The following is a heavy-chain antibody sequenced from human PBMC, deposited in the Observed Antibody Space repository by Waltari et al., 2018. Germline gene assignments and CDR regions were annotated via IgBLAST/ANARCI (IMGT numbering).Heavy chain of an antibody. CDR3: GREPWYARRGWSGAVDL. J-gene: IGHJ5*02. Sequence: QVQLVESGGGVVQPGTSLTLSCASSGFTFTPSGIHWVRRAPGTGLEWVAMIWYEGSKTLYADSFKGRIAIARDDSKNTVYLHMNILRPEDTALYYCGREPWYARRGWSGAVDLCGQGTLVTVSS. V-gene: IGHV3-33*01. CDR2: IWYEGSKT. CDR1: GFTFTPSG. D-gene: IGHD6-19*01.